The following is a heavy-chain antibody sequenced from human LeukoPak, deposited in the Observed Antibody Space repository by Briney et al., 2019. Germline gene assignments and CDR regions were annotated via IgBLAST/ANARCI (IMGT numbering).Heavy chain of an antibody. CDR3: ARARGNGYYGSDAFDI. Sequence: GGSLRLSCATSGFTFTNAWMNWVRQAPGKGLEWISYINTFSNPIYYADSVRGRFTVSRDNAKNSLYLQMNSLRDDDTAVYYCARARGNGYYGSDAFDIWGQGTTVTVSS. CDR1: GFTFTNAW. D-gene: IGHD3-22*01. CDR2: INTFSNPI. V-gene: IGHV3-48*02. J-gene: IGHJ3*02.